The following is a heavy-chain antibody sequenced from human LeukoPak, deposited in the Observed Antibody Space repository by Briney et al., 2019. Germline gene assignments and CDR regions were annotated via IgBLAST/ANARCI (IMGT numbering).Heavy chain of an antibody. Sequence: GGSLRLSCAASGFTFSSYGMHWVRQAPGKGPEWVAVISYDGSNKYYADSVKGRFTISRDNSKNTLYLQMNSLRAEDTAVYYCAKNGAAAWGWFDPWGQGTLVTVSS. CDR1: GFTFSSYG. J-gene: IGHJ5*02. CDR2: ISYDGSNK. V-gene: IGHV3-30*18. D-gene: IGHD6-13*01. CDR3: AKNGAAAWGWFDP.